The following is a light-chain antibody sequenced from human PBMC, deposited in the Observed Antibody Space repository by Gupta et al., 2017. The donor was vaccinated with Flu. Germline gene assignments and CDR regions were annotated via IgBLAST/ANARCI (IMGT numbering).Light chain of an antibody. J-gene: IGLJ3*02. CDR1: SGRIADNH. CDR2: ENN. Sequence: NFMLTQPHSVSESPGKTVTISCTRSSGRIADNHVQWYQQRPGSSPTPVIFENNQRPSGVPDRFSGSIDTSSNSASLNISGLKTDDESDYYSQYFYSRTWVSGGGTKLTVL. V-gene: IGLV6-57*01. CDR3: QYFYSRTWV.